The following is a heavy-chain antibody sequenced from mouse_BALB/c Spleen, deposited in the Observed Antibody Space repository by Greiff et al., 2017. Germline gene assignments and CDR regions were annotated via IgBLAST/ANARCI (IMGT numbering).Heavy chain of an antibody. CDR3: ANDYDGGYAMDY. CDR2: ISSGSSTI. D-gene: IGHD2-4*01. J-gene: IGHJ4*01. Sequence: EVKLVESGGGLVQPGGSRKLSCAASGFTFSSFGMHWVRQAPEKGLEWVAYISSGSSTIYYADTVKGRFTISRDNPKNTLFLQMTSLRSEDTAMYYCANDYDGGYAMDYWGQGTSVTVSS. CDR1: GFTFSSFG. V-gene: IGHV5-17*02.